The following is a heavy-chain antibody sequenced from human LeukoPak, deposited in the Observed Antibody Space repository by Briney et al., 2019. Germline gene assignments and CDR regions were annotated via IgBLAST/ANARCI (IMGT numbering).Heavy chain of an antibody. J-gene: IGHJ4*02. D-gene: IGHD2-2*02. CDR3: ASYCSSTSCYTFDY. CDR2: INQDGGEK. V-gene: IGHV3-7*01. CDR1: GFTFNSHW. Sequence: GGSLRLSCAASGFTFNSHWMTWVRQAPGKGLEWVANINQDGGEKYYVDSVKGRFTISRDNAKNSLNLQMNSLRAEDSAVYYCASYCSSTSCYTFDYWGQGTLVTVSS.